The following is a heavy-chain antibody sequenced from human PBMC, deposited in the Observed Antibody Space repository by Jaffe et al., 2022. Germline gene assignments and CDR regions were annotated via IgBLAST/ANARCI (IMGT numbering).Heavy chain of an antibody. CDR1: GFTFSSYS. J-gene: IGHJ6*03. CDR2: ISSSSSYI. Sequence: EVQLVESGGGLVKPGGSLRLSCAASGFTFSSYSMNWVRQAPGKGLEWVSSISSSSSYIYYADSVKGRFTISRDNAKNSLYLQMNSLRAEDTAVYYCAREISSGYDYGTYYYYMDVWGKGTTVTVSS. CDR3: AREISSGYDYGTYYYYMDV. D-gene: IGHD5-12*01. V-gene: IGHV3-21*01.